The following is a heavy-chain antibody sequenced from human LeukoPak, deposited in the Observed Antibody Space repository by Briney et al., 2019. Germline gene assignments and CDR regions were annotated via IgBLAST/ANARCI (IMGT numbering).Heavy chain of an antibody. D-gene: IGHD2-2*01. CDR1: GFTFSSYW. V-gene: IGHV3-7*01. Sequence: PGGSLRLSCAASGFTFSSYWMSWVRQAPGKGLEGVANIKQDGIEKYYVDSVKGRFTISRDNAKNSLYLQMNSLRAEDTAVYYCARGKYVVPAAMFDYWGQGTLVTVSS. J-gene: IGHJ4*02. CDR2: IKQDGIEK. CDR3: ARGKYVVPAAMFDY.